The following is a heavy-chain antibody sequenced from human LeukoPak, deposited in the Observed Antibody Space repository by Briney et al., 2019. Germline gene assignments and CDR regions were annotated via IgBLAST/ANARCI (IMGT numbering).Heavy chain of an antibody. D-gene: IGHD4-17*01. CDR3: ERAFTVPNPT. V-gene: IGHV3-21*01. J-gene: IGHJ5*02. CDR2: IGSSSSYI. CDR1: GFTFSSYS. Sequence: GGSLRLSCAASGFTFSSYSMNWVRQAPGKGLEWVSSIGSSSSYIYYADSVKGRFTISRDNAKNSLYLQMNSLRAEDTAVYYCERAFTVPNPTWGQGTLVTVSS.